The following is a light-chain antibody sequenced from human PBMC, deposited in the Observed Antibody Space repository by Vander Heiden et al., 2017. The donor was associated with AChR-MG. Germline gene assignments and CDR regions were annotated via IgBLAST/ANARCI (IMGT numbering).Light chain of an antibody. CDR2: AAS. J-gene: IGKJ1*01. CDR1: QGISSY. V-gene: IGKV1-8*01. CDR3: QQYDSYPPA. Sequence: AIRITQSPSSLSASTGDRVSITCRASQGISSYLAWYQQKPGKAPKLLIYAASTLQSGVPSRFSCSGSGTDFTLTISCLQSEDFATYYCQQYDSYPPAFGHWTKVEIK.